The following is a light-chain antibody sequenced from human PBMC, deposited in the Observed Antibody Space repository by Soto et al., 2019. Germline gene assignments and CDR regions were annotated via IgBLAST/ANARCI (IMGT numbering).Light chain of an antibody. CDR1: QSISSW. V-gene: IGKV1-5*01. CDR3: QHSYDTPLT. J-gene: IGKJ4*01. CDR2: DAS. Sequence: DIQMTQSPSTLSASVGDRVIITCRASQSISSWLAWYQQKPGKAPKLLIYDASRLESGVPSRFSGSGSETEFTLTISSLQPDDFATYYCQHSYDTPLTFGGGTKVDIK.